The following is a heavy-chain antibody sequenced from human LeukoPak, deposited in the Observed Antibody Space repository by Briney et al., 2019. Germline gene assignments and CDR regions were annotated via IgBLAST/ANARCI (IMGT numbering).Heavy chain of an antibody. V-gene: IGHV1-2*02. J-gene: IGHJ4*02. CDR3: ARATNRKPYYFDY. D-gene: IGHD5-24*01. CDR2: INPNSGGT. CDR1: GYTFTGYY. Sequence: ASVKVSCKASGYTFTGYYMHWVRQAPGQGLEWMGWINPNSGGTNYAQKFQGRVTMTRDTSISTAYMELRSDDTAVYYCARATNRKPYYFDYWGQGTLVTVSS.